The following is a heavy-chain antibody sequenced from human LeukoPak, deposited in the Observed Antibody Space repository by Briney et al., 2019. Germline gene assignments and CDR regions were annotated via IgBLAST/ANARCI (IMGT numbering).Heavy chain of an antibody. CDR2: IHHTGAT. CDR1: GGSLSGYF. D-gene: IGHD3-9*01. CDR3: ARGRLDYYYMDV. J-gene: IGHJ6*03. Sequence: SETLSLTCAVYGGSLSGYFWSWIRQPPGKGLEWIGEIHHTGATNYKPSLKSRVSISLDMSKNQLSLEMRSVTAADTAVYYCARGRLDYYYMDVWGRGTRSPSP. V-gene: IGHV4-34*01.